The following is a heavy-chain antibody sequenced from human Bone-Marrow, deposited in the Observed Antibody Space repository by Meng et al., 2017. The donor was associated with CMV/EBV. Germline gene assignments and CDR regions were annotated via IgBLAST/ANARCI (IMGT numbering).Heavy chain of an antibody. Sequence: SGFTFSSYSMNWVRQGPGKGLEWVAVISYDGSTKFYADSVKARFTISRDNSKNTLYLQMDSLRAEDTAVYYCASPARTVATTYYCDYWGQGTLVTVSS. CDR1: GFTFSSYS. CDR2: ISYDGSTK. J-gene: IGHJ4*02. CDR3: ASPARTVATTYYCDY. V-gene: IGHV3-30*03. D-gene: IGHD4-23*01.